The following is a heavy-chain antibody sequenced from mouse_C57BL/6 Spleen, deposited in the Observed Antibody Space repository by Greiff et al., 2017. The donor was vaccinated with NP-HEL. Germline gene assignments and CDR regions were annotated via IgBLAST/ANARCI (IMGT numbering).Heavy chain of an antibody. CDR1: GYTFTDYE. CDR2: IDPETGGT. Sequence: QVQLQQSGAELVRPGASVTLSCKASGYTFTDYEMHWVKQTPVHGLEWIGAIDPETGGTAYNQKFKGKAILTADKSSSTAYMELRSLTSEDSAVYYCTRRESYFDHWGQGTTLTVSS. J-gene: IGHJ2*01. V-gene: IGHV1-15*01. D-gene: IGHD6-2*01. CDR3: TRRESYFDH.